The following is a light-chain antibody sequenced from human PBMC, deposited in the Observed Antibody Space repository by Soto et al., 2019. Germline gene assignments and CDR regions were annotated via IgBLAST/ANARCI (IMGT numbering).Light chain of an antibody. CDR1: SSNIGAGYD. Sequence: QSVLTQPPSVSGAPGQRVTISWTGSSSNIGAGYDVHWYQQLPGTAPKLLIYGNSNRPSGVPDRFSGSKSGTSASLAITGLQAEDEADYYCQSYDSSLSGFHVVFGGGTQLTVL. CDR2: GNS. V-gene: IGLV1-40*01. CDR3: QSYDSSLSGFHVV. J-gene: IGLJ2*01.